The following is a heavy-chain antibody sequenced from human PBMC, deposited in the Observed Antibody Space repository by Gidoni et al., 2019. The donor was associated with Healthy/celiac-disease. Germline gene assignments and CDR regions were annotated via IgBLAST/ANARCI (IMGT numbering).Heavy chain of an antibody. J-gene: IGHJ5*02. CDR3: ARELPRRIARYNWFDP. Sequence: QVQLQQWGAGLLKPSETLSLTCAVYGGSFSGYYWSWIRQPPGKGLEWIGEINHSGSTNYNPSLKSRVTISVDTSKNQFSLKLSSVTAADTAVYYCARELPRRIARYNWFDPWGQGTLVTVSS. D-gene: IGHD6-13*01. CDR2: INHSGST. CDR1: GGSFSGYY. V-gene: IGHV4-34*01.